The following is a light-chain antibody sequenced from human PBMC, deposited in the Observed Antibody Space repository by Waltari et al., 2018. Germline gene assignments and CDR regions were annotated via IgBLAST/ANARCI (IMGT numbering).Light chain of an antibody. J-gene: IGLJ3*02. CDR1: NIGKKS. CDR2: DDN. V-gene: IGLV3-21*02. Sequence: SYVLIQPPSVSVAPGQPALLTCWAGNIGKKSVQWYQKKPGQAPVLVVYDDNDRPSGIPERFSGSNSGNTATLSISRVEAGDEADYYCQVWDNNNDQRVFGGGTKLTVL. CDR3: QVWDNNNDQRV.